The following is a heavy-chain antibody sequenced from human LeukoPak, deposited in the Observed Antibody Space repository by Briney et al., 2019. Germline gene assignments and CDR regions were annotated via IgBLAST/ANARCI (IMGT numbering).Heavy chain of an antibody. D-gene: IGHD4-17*01. CDR3: ARVTTALSRYYYYYYMDV. J-gene: IGHJ6*03. CDR2: IYYSGST. V-gene: IGHV4-61*05. CDR1: GGSISSSSYY. Sequence: PSETLSLTCTVFGGSISSSSYYWGWIRQPPGKGLEWIGYIYYSGSTNYNPSLKSRVTISVDTSKNQFSLKLSSVTAADTAVYYCARVTTALSRYYYYYYMDVWGKGTTVTISS.